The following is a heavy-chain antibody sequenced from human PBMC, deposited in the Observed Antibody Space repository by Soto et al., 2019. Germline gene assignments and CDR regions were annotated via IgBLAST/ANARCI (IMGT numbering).Heavy chain of an antibody. CDR1: GGSISSGGYY. J-gene: IGHJ5*02. Sequence: PSETLSLTCTVSGGSISSGGYYWSWIRQHPGKGLEWIGYIYYSGSTYYNPSLKSRVTISVDTSKNQFSLKLSSVTAADTAVYYCARGLVRYNWNYRWFGPWGQGTLVTVSS. V-gene: IGHV4-31*03. CDR2: IYYSGST. D-gene: IGHD1-7*01. CDR3: ARGLVRYNWNYRWFGP.